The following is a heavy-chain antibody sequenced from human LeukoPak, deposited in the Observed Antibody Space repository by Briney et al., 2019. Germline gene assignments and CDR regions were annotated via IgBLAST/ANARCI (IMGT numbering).Heavy chain of an antibody. J-gene: IGHJ6*02. CDR1: GFTFSSYA. Sequence: PGGSLRLSCAASGFTFSSYAMSWVRQAPGKGLEWVSAISGSGGSTYYADSVKGRFTISRDNSKNTLYLQMNSLRAEDTAVYYCAKPHDYVWGSRSYYYYGMDVWGQGTTVTVSS. CDR3: AKPHDYVWGSRSYYYYGMDV. CDR2: ISGSGGST. V-gene: IGHV3-23*01. D-gene: IGHD3-16*01.